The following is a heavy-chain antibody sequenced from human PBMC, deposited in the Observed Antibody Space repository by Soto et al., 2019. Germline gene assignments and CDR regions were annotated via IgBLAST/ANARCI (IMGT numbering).Heavy chain of an antibody. V-gene: IGHV4-59*01. CDR2: VNDRGNT. J-gene: IGHJ4*02. D-gene: IGHD6-19*01. CDR3: ARDFPTAGYGSGWYDY. CDR1: GGSISGFY. Sequence: QVQLQESGPGLVKPSETLSLTCTVSGGSISGFYWSWIRQPPGKGLEWIGYVNDRGNTNYNPSLKSRVPISVDTSKNQYSLELSSVTAADTAVYYCARDFPTAGYGSGWYDYWGQGTLVTVSS.